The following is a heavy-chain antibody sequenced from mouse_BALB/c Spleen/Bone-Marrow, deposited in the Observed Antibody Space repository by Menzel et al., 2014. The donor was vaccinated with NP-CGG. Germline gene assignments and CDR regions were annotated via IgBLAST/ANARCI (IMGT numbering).Heavy chain of an antibody. CDR3: ARSPGEVNY. D-gene: IGHD1-3*01. CDR1: CFNIIYAY. J-gene: IGHJ3*01. CDR2: IYPANGNT. V-gene: IGHV14-3*02. Sequence: VQLQQSGAELVKPGASVKLSCTASCFNIIYAYIHWVKRRPEQGLEWIGRIYPANGNTNYDPKFQGKATITADTSSNTAYLHLNSLTSEDTAVYYCARSPGEVNYWGQGTLVTVSA.